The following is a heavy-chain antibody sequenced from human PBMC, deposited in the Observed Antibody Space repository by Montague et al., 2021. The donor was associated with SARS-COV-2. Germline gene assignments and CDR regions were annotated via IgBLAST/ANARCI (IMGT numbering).Heavy chain of an antibody. J-gene: IGHJ6*02. D-gene: IGHD6-19*01. Sequence: SETRSLTCTVSGGSISGHYWSWVRQTPEKGLEWIGYIYYLGTTNYNPSLKTRVTFSVDTSKNQLSLMLTSVTAADTGVYYCARNGGAAVPGLLLGMDIWGQGTTVTVSS. CDR3: ARNGGAAVPGLLLGMDI. CDR2: IYYLGTT. CDR1: GGSISGHY. V-gene: IGHV4-59*11.